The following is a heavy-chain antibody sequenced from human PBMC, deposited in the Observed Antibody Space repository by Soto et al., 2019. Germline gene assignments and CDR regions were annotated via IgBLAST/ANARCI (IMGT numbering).Heavy chain of an antibody. D-gene: IGHD2-21*02. J-gene: IGHJ3*02. CDR3: ARQRLAYCGGDCYSDAFDI. CDR2: ISYDGSNK. Sequence: GGSLRLSCAASGFTFSSYAMHWVRQAPGKGLEWVAVISYDGSNKYYADSVKGRFTISRDNSKNTLYLQMNSLRAEDTAVYYCARQRLAYCGGDCYSDAFDIWGQGTMVTVS. V-gene: IGHV3-30-3*01. CDR1: GFTFSSYA.